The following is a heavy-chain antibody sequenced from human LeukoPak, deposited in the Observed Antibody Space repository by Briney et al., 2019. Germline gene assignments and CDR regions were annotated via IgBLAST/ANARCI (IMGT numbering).Heavy chain of an antibody. Sequence: GGSLRLSCAASGFTFSSYGMPWVRQAPGKGLEWVAVISYDGSNKYYADSVKGRFTISRDNSKNTLYLQMSSLRAEDTPVYYCAKESEYSSGWSHFDYWGQGTLVTVSS. CDR1: GFTFSSYG. V-gene: IGHV3-30*18. CDR2: ISYDGSNK. D-gene: IGHD6-19*01. J-gene: IGHJ4*02. CDR3: AKESEYSSGWSHFDY.